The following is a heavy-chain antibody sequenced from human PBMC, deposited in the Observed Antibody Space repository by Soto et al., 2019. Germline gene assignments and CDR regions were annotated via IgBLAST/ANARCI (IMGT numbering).Heavy chain of an antibody. CDR3: ATRGVGGDYGGYNWFDP. CDR2: IIPIFGTA. J-gene: IGHJ5*02. V-gene: IGHV1-69*13. Sequence: ASVKVSCKASGGTFSSYAISWVRQAPGQGLEWMGGIIPIFGTANYAQKFQGRVTITADESTSTAYMELSSLRSEDTAVYYCATRGVGGDYGGYNWFDPWGQGTLVTVSS. D-gene: IGHD4-17*01. CDR1: GGTFSSYA.